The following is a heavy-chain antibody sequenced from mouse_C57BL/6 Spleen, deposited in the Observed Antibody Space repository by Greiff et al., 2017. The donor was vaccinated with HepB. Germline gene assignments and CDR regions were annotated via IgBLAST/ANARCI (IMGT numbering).Heavy chain of an antibody. CDR2: IDPSDSYT. Sequence: VQLQQPGAELVMPGASVKLSCKASGYTFTSYWMHWVKQRPGQGLEWIGEIDPSDSYTNYNQKFKGKSTLTVDKSSSTAYMQLSGLTSEDSAVYYCARRGTTVVEGYAMDYWGQGTSVTVSS. D-gene: IGHD1-1*01. CDR3: ARRGTTVVEGYAMDY. J-gene: IGHJ4*01. CDR1: GYTFTSYW. V-gene: IGHV1-69*01.